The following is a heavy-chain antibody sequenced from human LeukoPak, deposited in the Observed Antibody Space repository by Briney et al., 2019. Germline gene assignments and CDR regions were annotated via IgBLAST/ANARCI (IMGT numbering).Heavy chain of an antibody. D-gene: IGHD2-2*01. J-gene: IGHJ3*02. Sequence: SETLSLTCAVYGGSFSGYYWSWIRQPPGKGLEWIGEINHSGSTNYNPSLKSRVTISVDTSKNQFSLKLSSVTAADTAVYYCARGSPAAWAFDIWGQGTMVTVSS. CDR1: GGSFSGYY. V-gene: IGHV4-34*01. CDR2: INHSGST. CDR3: ARGSPAAWAFDI.